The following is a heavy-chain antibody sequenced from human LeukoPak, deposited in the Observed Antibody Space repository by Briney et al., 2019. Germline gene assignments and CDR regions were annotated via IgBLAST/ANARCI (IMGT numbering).Heavy chain of an antibody. CDR1: GGSFSGYY. CDR2: IYHSGST. Sequence: PSETLSLTCAVYGGSFSGYYWSWIRQPPGKGLEWIGEIYHSGSTNYNPSLKSRVTISVDTSKNQFSLKLSSLTAADTAVYYCARVVFDSSGYEFYYLDYWGQGAMVTV. D-gene: IGHD3-22*01. CDR3: ARVVFDSSGYEFYYLDY. J-gene: IGHJ4*02. V-gene: IGHV4-34*01.